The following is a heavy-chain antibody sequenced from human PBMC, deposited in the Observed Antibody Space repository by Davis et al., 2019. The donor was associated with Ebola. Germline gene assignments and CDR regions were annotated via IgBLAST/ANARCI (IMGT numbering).Heavy chain of an antibody. D-gene: IGHD2-15*01. CDR1: GGSISSSNW. CDR3: AKGAVVAAIAGFVWFDP. J-gene: IGHJ5*02. V-gene: IGHV4-4*02. CDR2: IYHSGST. Sequence: SETLSLTCAVSGGSISSSNWWSWVRQPPGKGLEWIGEIYHSGSTNYNPSLKSRVTISVDTSKNQFSLKLSSVTAADTDVYYCAKGAVVAAIAGFVWFDPWGQGTLVTVSS.